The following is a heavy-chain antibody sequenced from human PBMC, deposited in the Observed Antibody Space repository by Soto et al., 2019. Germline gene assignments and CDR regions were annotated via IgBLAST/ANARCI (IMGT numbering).Heavy chain of an antibody. CDR3: ARFPANRSALIWFGEV. CDR2: IIPILGIA. Sequence: GASVKVSCKASGGTFSSYTISWVRQAPGQGLEWMGRIIPILGIANYAQKFQGRVTITADKSTSTAYMELSSLRSEDTAVYYCARFPANRSALIWFGEVWGQGTLVTVSS. CDR1: GGTFSSYT. J-gene: IGHJ4*02. D-gene: IGHD3-10*01. V-gene: IGHV1-69*02.